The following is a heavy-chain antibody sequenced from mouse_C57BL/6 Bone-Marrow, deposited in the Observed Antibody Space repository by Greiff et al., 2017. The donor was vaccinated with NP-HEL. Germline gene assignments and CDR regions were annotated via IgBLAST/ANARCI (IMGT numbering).Heavy chain of an antibody. Sequence: EVQLQQSGPVLVKPGSSFHISCNASGYTFTDYYMNWVKQSHGKSLEWIGVINPYNGGTSYNQKFKGKATLTVDKSSSTAYMELNSLTSEDSAVYYCARRAMDYWGQGTSVTVSS. V-gene: IGHV1-19*01. CDR3: ARRAMDY. CDR2: INPYNGGT. J-gene: IGHJ4*01. CDR1: GYTFTDYY.